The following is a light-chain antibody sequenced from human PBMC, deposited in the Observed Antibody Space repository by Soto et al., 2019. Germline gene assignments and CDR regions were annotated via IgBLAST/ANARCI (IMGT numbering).Light chain of an antibody. CDR1: QSVLFSSNNNNY. J-gene: IGKJ3*01. CDR2: WAS. CDR3: QQYYSTPLT. V-gene: IGKV4-1*01. Sequence: DIVMTQSPDSLAVSLGERATINCKSSQSVLFSSNNNNYLAWYQQKPGQPPKLLIYWASTRESGVPDRFSGSGYGTNFTLTISSLQAEDVEVYYCQQYYSTPLTCGPGTKVDIK.